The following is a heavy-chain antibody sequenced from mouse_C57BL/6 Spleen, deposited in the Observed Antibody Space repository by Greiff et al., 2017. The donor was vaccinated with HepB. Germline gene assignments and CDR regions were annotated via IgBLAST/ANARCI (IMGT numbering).Heavy chain of an antibody. CDR2: IDPEDGAN. D-gene: IGHD1-1*01. J-gene: IGHJ1*03. Sequence: VQLQQSGAELVKPGASVKLFCTASGFNIKDYYMHWVKQRTEQGLEWIGRIDPEDGANKYAPKFQGMATITAATSSNTAYLQLSSLTTEDTAVYYCANTVVNWYFDVWGTGTTVTVSS. CDR1: GFNIKDYY. V-gene: IGHV14-2*01. CDR3: ANTVVNWYFDV.